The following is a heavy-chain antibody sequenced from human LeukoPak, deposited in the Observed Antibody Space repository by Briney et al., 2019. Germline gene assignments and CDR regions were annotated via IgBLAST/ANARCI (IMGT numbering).Heavy chain of an antibody. CDR2: ISWNSGSI. J-gene: IGHJ4*02. Sequence: GRSLRLSCAASGSTFDDYAMHWVRQAPGKGLEWVSGISWNSGSIGYADSVKGRFTISRDNAKNSLYLQMNSLRAEDTALYYCAKDIRAVAGKGSFDYWGQGTLVTVSS. CDR1: GSTFDDYA. D-gene: IGHD6-19*01. V-gene: IGHV3-9*01. CDR3: AKDIRAVAGKGSFDY.